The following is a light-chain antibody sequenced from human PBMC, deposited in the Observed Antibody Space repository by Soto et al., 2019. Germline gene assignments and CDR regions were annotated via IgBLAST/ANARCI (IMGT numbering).Light chain of an antibody. J-gene: IGLJ1*01. CDR1: SGDVGGYNY. CDR3: CSYTGSSYYV. V-gene: IGLV2-11*01. Sequence: QSALTQPRSVSGSPLQSVTISCTGTSGDVGGYNYVSWYQHHPGKAPKLRIYDVSKRPSAVPDRFSGSKSANTASLTISGLQAEDEANYSCCSYTGSSYYVFVRGTKLTV. CDR2: DVS.